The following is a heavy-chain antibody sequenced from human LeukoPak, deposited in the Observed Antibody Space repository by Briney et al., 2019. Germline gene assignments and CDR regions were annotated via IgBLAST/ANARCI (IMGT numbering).Heavy chain of an antibody. Sequence: SETLSLTCTVSGDSFTSVTDYWAWIRQPPGKGLEWIASGDYSGSTYYNPSLKSRVTISVDTSKNQFSLKVSSVTAADTAVYYCARIWFGELGYYYMDVWGKGTTVTVSS. J-gene: IGHJ6*03. CDR1: GDSFTSVTDY. CDR2: GDYSGST. V-gene: IGHV4-39*07. CDR3: ARIWFGELGYYYMDV. D-gene: IGHD3-10*01.